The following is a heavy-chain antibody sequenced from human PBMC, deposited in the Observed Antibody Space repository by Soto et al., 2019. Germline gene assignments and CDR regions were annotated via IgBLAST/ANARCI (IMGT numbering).Heavy chain of an antibody. CDR2: INPVSGAT. J-gene: IGHJ4*02. CDR3: ARDKAGYYDRFFDQ. V-gene: IGHV1-2*02. CDR1: GYNFIAYY. Sequence: QVQLVQSGAEGWKPGASVNVSCRASGYNFIAYYIYWIRQSPGRRLEWRGWINPVSGATEFAQNFQGRVTMTRDASHSTAYMELSRLVSDDTAVYYCARDKAGYYDRFFDQWGLGTLLPVSS. D-gene: IGHD1-26*01.